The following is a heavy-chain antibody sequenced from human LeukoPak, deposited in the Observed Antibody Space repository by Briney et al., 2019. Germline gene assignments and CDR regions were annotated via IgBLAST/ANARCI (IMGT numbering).Heavy chain of an antibody. Sequence: PSETLSLTCTVSGGSISSHQWSWIRQPPGKGLEWIGYIYYSGSTNYNPSLKSRVTISVDTSKNQFSLKLSSVTAADTAVYYCARDTGSHGSGSYSVREYYYYYMDVWGKGTTVTVSS. J-gene: IGHJ6*03. CDR2: IYYSGST. V-gene: IGHV4-59*11. CDR1: GGSISSHQ. CDR3: ARDTGSHGSGSYSVREYYYYYMDV. D-gene: IGHD3-10*01.